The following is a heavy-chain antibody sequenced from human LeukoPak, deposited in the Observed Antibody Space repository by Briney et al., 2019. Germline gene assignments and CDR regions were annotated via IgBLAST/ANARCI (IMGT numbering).Heavy chain of an antibody. CDR1: GFTFSSYV. CDR2: ISYDGGNK. V-gene: IGHV3-30*18. D-gene: IGHD1-26*01. Sequence: GRSLRLSCAASGFTFSSYVMHWVRQAPGKGLEWVAFISYDGGNKYYADSVKGRFTISRDNSENTLYLQMNSLRTEDTAVYYCAKDLGYSGSYIDCWGQGTLVTVSS. J-gene: IGHJ4*02. CDR3: AKDLGYSGSYIDC.